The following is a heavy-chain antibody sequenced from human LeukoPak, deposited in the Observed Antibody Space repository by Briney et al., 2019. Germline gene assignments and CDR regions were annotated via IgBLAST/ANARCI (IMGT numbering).Heavy chain of an antibody. Sequence: PSETLSLTCTVSGGSISSGSYYWSWIRQPAGKGLEWIGRIYTSGSTNYNPSLKSRVTISVDTSREQFSLKLSSVTAADTAVYYCARDLYGDYAFDIWGQGTLVTVSS. CDR1: GGSISSGSYY. CDR2: IYTSGST. J-gene: IGHJ3*02. V-gene: IGHV4-61*02. CDR3: ARDLYGDYAFDI. D-gene: IGHD4-17*01.